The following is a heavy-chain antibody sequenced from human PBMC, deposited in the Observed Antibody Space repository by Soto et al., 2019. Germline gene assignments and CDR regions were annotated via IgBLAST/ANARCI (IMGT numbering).Heavy chain of an antibody. CDR3: ARSTPGGYCGGDCYFDY. CDR1: GGTFSSYA. V-gene: IGHV1-69*01. J-gene: IGHJ4*01. CDR2: IIPIFGTA. Sequence: QVQLVQSGAEVKKPGSSVKVSCKASGGTFSSYAISWVRQAPGQGLEWMGGIIPIFGTANYAQKFQGRVTITADESTSTAYMELSSLRSEDTAVYYCARSTPGGYCGGDCYFDYWGHGTLVTVSS. D-gene: IGHD2-21*02.